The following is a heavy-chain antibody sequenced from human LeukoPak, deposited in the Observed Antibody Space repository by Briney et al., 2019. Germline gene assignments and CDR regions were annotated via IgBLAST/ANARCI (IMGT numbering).Heavy chain of an antibody. CDR2: INHSGST. CDR3: ARGPDSGSYFAWFDP. D-gene: IGHD3-10*01. Sequence: PSETLSLTCAVYGGSFSGYYWSWIRQPPGKGLEWVGEINHSGSTHYNPSLKGRVTIAVDTSKNQIFLKLNSVTAADTVVYYCARGPDSGSYFAWFDPWGQGTLVTVSS. J-gene: IGHJ5*02. CDR1: GGSFSGYY. V-gene: IGHV4-34*01.